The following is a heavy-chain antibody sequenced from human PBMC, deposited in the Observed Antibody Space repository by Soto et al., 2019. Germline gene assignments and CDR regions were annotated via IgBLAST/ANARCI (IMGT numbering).Heavy chain of an antibody. V-gene: IGHV4-31*03. D-gene: IGHD3-16*02. J-gene: IGHJ1*01. CDR1: GGSITSGDYY. CDR3: GKGVRLGGLALKY. Sequence: TSETLCLTCTVSGGSITSGDYYWSWIRQHPGKGLEWIGYISYRGRTYYNSSLKSRVTISLDTSKNQFSLRLSSVTAADTAVFWCGKGVRLGGLALKYWGKGTSVPVSS. CDR2: ISYRGRT.